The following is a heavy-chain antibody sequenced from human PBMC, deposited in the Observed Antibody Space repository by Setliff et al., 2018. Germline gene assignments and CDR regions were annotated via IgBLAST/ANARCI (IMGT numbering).Heavy chain of an antibody. D-gene: IGHD5-12*01. V-gene: IGHV3-7*01. CDR3: AREKMATNYYYYYMDV. Sequence: PGGSLRLSCAASGFTFSSSWMTWVRQTPGKGLEWVALINRDGSQKHYGDSMKGRVTISRDNAKNSLYLELNNLRAEDTAVYYCAREKMATNYYYYYMDVWGKGTTVTVSS. CDR2: INRDGSQK. CDR1: GFTFSSSW. J-gene: IGHJ6*03.